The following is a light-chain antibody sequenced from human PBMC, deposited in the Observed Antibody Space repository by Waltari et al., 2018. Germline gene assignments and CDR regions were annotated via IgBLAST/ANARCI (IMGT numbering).Light chain of an antibody. V-gene: IGLV3-10*01. CDR3: YSTDRTGKQRV. CDR1: ALPNKH. J-gene: IGLJ2*01. CDR2: EDN. Sequence: SYELTQPPSVSVSPGQTARITCSGDALPNKHGYWYQQKSGQAPVLVIYEDNKRRSGIPERFSGSSSGTMVTVTISGAQVEDEGDYYCYSTDRTGKQRVFGGGTKLTVL.